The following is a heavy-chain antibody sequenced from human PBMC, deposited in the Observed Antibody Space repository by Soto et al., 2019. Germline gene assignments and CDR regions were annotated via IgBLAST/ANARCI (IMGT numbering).Heavy chain of an antibody. CDR2: IYSGGST. CDR1: GFTVSSNY. V-gene: IGHV3-66*01. CDR3: ARGRTGGCFDL. Sequence: EVQLVESGGGLVQPGGSLRLSCAASGFTVSSNYMSWVRQAPGKGLEWVSVIYSGGSTYYADSVKGRFTISRDNSKNTRYLQMNGRGAEARAVYYGARGRTGGCFDLWGRGTLVTVSS. D-gene: IGHD2-8*01. J-gene: IGHJ2*01.